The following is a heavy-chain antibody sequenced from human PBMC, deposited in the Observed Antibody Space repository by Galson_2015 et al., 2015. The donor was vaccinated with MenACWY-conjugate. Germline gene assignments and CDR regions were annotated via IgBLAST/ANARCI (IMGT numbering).Heavy chain of an antibody. CDR1: GFTFNNYV. CDR2: ISGNSGGT. Sequence: SLRLSCAASGFTFNNYVMNWVRLAPGKGLEWVSVISGNSGGTYYADSVKGRFIISRDNSKNTLYLQMNSLRAEDTAVYYCAKAKERKKSIAAAGRLDPWGQGTLVTVSS. D-gene: IGHD6-13*01. CDR3: AKAKERKKSIAAAGRLDP. J-gene: IGHJ5*02. V-gene: IGHV3-23*01.